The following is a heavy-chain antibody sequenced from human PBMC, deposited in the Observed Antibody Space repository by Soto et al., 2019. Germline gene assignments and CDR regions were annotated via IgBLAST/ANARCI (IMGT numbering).Heavy chain of an antibody. Sequence: PSETLSLTCTVSGGSISSGDYYWSWIRQPPGKGLEWIGYIYYSGSTYYNPSLKSRVTISVDTSKNQFSLKLSSVTAADTAVYYCARAPTTTEDGYYYYGMDVWGQGTTVTVSS. CDR2: IYYSGST. CDR1: GGSISSGDYY. V-gene: IGHV4-30-4*01. CDR3: ARAPTTTEDGYYYYGMDV. D-gene: IGHD4-4*01. J-gene: IGHJ6*02.